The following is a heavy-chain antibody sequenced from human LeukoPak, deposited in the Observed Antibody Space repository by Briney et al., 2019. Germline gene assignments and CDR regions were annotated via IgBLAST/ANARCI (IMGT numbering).Heavy chain of an antibody. Sequence: ALVKVSCKASGYTFTSYAMHWVRQAPGQRLEWMGWINAGNGNTKYSQKFQGRVTITRDTSASTAYMELSSLRSEDTAVHYCARGDYGSGWNYFDYWGQGTLVTVSS. CDR2: INAGNGNT. V-gene: IGHV1-3*01. CDR1: GYTFTSYA. D-gene: IGHD6-19*01. CDR3: ARGDYGSGWNYFDY. J-gene: IGHJ4*02.